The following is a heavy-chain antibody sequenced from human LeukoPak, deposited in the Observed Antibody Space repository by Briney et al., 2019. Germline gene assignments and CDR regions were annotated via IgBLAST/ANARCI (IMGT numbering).Heavy chain of an antibody. CDR2: INSRSTYI. V-gene: IGHV3-21*06. CDR3: ARGGTVTTFDY. J-gene: IGHJ4*02. CDR1: EFTFRIFY. D-gene: IGHD4-11*01. Sequence: TGGSLRLSCAASEFTFRIFYMSWVRQAPGKGLEWVSTINSRSTYITYADSVKGRFTVSRDNARNSLYLQMTSLTAEDTAVYYCARGGTVTTFDYWGQGTLVTVSS.